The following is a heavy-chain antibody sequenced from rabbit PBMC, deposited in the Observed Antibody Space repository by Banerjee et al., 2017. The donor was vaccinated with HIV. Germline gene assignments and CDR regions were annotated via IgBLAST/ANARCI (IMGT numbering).Heavy chain of an antibody. D-gene: IGHD6-1*01. CDR2: INTSSGST. CDR1: GFSFSNKYV. Sequence: QEQLEESGGGLVKPEGSLTLTCKASGFSFSNKYVMCWVRQAPGKGLEWIACINTSSGSTNYASWAKGRFTISKTSSTTVTLQMTSLTAADTATYFCVRVGGSGYGGAFNLWGQGTLVTVS. CDR3: VRVGGSGYGGAFNL. V-gene: IGHV1S45*01. J-gene: IGHJ4*01.